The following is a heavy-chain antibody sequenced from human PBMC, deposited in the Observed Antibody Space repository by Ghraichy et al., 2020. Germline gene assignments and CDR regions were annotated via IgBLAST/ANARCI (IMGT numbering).Heavy chain of an antibody. V-gene: IGHV4-59*01. CDR3: ARALAYGDYVYYGMDV. Sequence: SETLSLTCTVSGGSISSYYWSWIRQPPGKGLEWIGYIYYSGSTNYNPSLKSRVTISVDTSKNQFSLKLSSVTAADTAVYYCARALAYGDYVYYGMDVWGQGTTVTVSS. D-gene: IGHD4-17*01. J-gene: IGHJ6*02. CDR2: IYYSGST. CDR1: GGSISSYY.